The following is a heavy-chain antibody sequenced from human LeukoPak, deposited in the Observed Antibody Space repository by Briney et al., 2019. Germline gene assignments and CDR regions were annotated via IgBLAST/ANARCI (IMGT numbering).Heavy chain of an antibody. V-gene: IGHV4-59*12. Sequence: SETLSLTCTVSGGSISTSYWSWLRHPPGKALEWIGYIYYSGNTNYNPSLKNRVTISGDTPKNQFSLKRSSVTAAYTAVYYCAREQEGPWFGPWGQGTLGTVSP. J-gene: IGHJ5*02. CDR2: IYYSGNT. CDR3: AREQEGPWFGP. CDR1: GGSISTSY.